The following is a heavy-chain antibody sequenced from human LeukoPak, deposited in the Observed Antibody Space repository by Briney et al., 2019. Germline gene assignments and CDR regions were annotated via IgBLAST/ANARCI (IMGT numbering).Heavy chain of an antibody. Sequence: GGSLRLSCAASGFTVSSNYMSWVRQAPGKGLEWVSVIYSGGSTYYADSVKGRFTISRDNSKNTLYLQMNSLRAEDTAVYYCASWYYDSSGYSPWGQGTLVTVSS. J-gene: IGHJ5*02. CDR3: ASWYYDSSGYSP. V-gene: IGHV3-66*01. D-gene: IGHD3-22*01. CDR2: IYSGGST. CDR1: GFTVSSNY.